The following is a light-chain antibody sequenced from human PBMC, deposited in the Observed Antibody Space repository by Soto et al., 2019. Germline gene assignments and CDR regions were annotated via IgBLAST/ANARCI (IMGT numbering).Light chain of an antibody. Sequence: QPVLTQPPSASGTPGQRVTISCSGSNSNIGANTVNWYQHLPGTAPKLLIYSNSQRPSGVPDRFSGSKSGTSASLAISGLQSEDEADYYCAAWDDSLNGVVFGGGTKVTVL. V-gene: IGLV1-44*01. CDR3: AAWDDSLNGVV. J-gene: IGLJ2*01. CDR2: SNS. CDR1: NSNIGANT.